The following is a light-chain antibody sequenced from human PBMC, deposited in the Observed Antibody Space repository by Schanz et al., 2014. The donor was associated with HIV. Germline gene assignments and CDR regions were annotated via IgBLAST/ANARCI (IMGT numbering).Light chain of an antibody. Sequence: QSALTQPASASGSPGQSVTISCTGTSGDVGGYHFVSWYQQHPNKAPQLIIYDVNNRPSGVSNRFSGSKSGNTASLTISGLQAEDEADYYCSSHAGRSSFVVFGGGTKVTVL. CDR2: DVN. CDR3: SSHAGRSSFVV. CDR1: SGDVGGYHF. V-gene: IGLV2-14*03. J-gene: IGLJ2*01.